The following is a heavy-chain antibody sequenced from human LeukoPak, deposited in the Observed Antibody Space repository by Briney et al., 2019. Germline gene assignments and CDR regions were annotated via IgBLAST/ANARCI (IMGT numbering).Heavy chain of an antibody. CDR1: GYTFTSYY. D-gene: IGHD5-18*01. Sequence: ASVKVSCKAAGYTFTSYYMHWLRQAPGQGLEWMGIINPSGGSPTYAQNFQGRVTMTRDTSTSTVYMDLRSLRSDDTAVYYCARDVGYSYGYSPARFDYWGQGTLVTVSS. J-gene: IGHJ4*02. V-gene: IGHV1-46*01. CDR3: ARDVGYSYGYSPARFDY. CDR2: INPSGGSP.